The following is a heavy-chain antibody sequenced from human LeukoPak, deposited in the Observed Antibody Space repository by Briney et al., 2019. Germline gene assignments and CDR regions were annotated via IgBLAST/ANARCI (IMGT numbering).Heavy chain of an antibody. D-gene: IGHD3-16*01. V-gene: IGHV4-59*01. CDR1: GGSISSYY. CDR2: IYYSGST. CDR3: AAWSHDWYFDL. J-gene: IGHJ2*01. Sequence: SETLSLTCTVSGGSISSYYWSWIRQPPGKGLEWIGYIYYSGSTNYNPSLKSRVTISVDTSKNQFSLKLSSVTAADTAVYYCAAWSHDWYFDLWGRGTLVTVSS.